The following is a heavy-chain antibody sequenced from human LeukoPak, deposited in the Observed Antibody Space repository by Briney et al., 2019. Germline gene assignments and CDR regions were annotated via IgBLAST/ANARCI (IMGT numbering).Heavy chain of an antibody. CDR3: ARGLYEKTYYYYYYMDV. CDR1: GYTFTSYD. J-gene: IGHJ6*03. D-gene: IGHD2-8*01. V-gene: IGHV1-8*01. CDR2: MNPNSGNT. Sequence: ASVKVSCKASGYTFTSYDINWVRQATGQGLEWMGWMNPNSGNTGYAQKFQGRVAMTRNTSISTAYMELSSLRSEDTAVYYCARGLYEKTYYYYYYMDVWGKGTTVTVSS.